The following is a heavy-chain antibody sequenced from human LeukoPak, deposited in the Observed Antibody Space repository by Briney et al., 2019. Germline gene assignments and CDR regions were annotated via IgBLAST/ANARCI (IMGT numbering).Heavy chain of an antibody. CDR1: GYSISSGYY. CDR3: AREAVAAAGVGMDV. D-gene: IGHD6-13*01. J-gene: IGHJ6*04. CDR2: IYHSGST. V-gene: IGHV4-38-2*02. Sequence: SETLSLTCTVSGYSISSGYYWGWIRQPPGKGLEWIGSIYHSGSTYYNPSLKSRVTISVDTSKNQFSLKLSSVSAADTAVYYCAREAVAAAGVGMDVWGKGTTVNVSS.